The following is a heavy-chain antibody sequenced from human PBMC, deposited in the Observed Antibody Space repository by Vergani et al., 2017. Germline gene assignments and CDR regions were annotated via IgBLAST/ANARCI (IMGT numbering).Heavy chain of an antibody. Sequence: EVELVDSGGKVVRPGGSLRLSCVASGFRFDQFGMMWVRQSPGMGPEWVAGISFNGLTVGYSESVEGRFTISRDNSKKSLFLQMSDVRDEDTASYHCARVGLYSFCYFMIVWGNRTTVNVSS. V-gene: IGHV3-20*01. CDR2: ISFNGLTV. D-gene: IGHD3-10*01. J-gene: IGHJ6*04. CDR3: ARVGLYSFCYFMIV. CDR1: GFRFDQFG.